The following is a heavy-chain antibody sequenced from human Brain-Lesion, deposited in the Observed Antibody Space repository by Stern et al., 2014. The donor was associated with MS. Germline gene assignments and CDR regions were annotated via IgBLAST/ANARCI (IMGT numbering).Heavy chain of an antibody. CDR2: IIPILGSP. CDR3: AKDGPALVTNWFDP. Sequence: QMQLVESGPEVKKPGSSVQVSCKASGGTFGTYPITWLRQAPGQGLEWLRRIIPILGSPNYAQKFQGRVTITADRSTATVYMKLSSLKSDDAAVYYCAKDGPALVTNWFDPWGRGTLVTVSS. J-gene: IGHJ5*02. V-gene: IGHV1-69*06. CDR1: GGTFGTYP. D-gene: IGHD5-18*01.